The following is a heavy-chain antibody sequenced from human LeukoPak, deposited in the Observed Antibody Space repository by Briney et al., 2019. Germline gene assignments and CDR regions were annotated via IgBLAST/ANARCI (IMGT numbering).Heavy chain of an antibody. D-gene: IGHD1-26*01. CDR3: AKEGAIVGATGAFDI. Sequence: GASVKVSCKASGYTFTDYYIHWVRQAPGQGLEWMGWINPNSGGTSYAQKFQGRVTMTRDTSINAAYMELSRLRSDDTAVYYCAKEGAIVGATGAFDIRGQGTMVTVSS. V-gene: IGHV1-2*02. CDR1: GYTFTDYY. CDR2: INPNSGGT. J-gene: IGHJ3*02.